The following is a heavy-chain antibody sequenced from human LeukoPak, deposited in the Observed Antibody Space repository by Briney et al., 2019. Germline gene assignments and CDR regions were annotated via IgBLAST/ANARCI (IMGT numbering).Heavy chain of an antibody. V-gene: IGHV3-43*02. D-gene: IGHD2-15*01. Sequence: PGGSLRLTCAASGFTFDDYAMHWVRQPPGKGLEWVSLISGDGGRTYYADSVKGRFTVSRDNSKNTLYLQMNSLVTEDTALYYCAKDLFIARGYFYYMDVWGKGTTVTVSS. J-gene: IGHJ6*03. CDR2: ISGDGGRT. CDR3: AKDLFIARGYFYYMDV. CDR1: GFTFDDYA.